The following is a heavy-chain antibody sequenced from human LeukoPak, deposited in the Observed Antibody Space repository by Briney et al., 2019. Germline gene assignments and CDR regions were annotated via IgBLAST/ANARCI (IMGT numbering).Heavy chain of an antibody. CDR3: ARQDRDPYYDSSGYYHPPDY. CDR1: GYIFTSYW. D-gene: IGHD3-22*01. CDR2: IDPSDSYT. Sequence: GESLKISCKGSGYIFTSYWISWVRQMPGKGLEWMGRIDPSDSYTSYRPSFQGHVTISVDKSISTAYLQWSSLKASDTAMYYCARQDRDPYYDSSGYYHPPDYWGQGTLVTVSS. V-gene: IGHV5-10-1*01. J-gene: IGHJ4*02.